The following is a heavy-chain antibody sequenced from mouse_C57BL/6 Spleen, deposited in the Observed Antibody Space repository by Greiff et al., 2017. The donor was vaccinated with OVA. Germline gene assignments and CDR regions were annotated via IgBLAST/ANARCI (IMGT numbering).Heavy chain of an antibody. Sequence: VQLQQPGAELVKPGASVKLSCKASGYTFTSYWMHWVKQRPGQGLEWIGMIHPNSGSTNYNEKFKSKATLTVDKSSSTAYMQLSSLTSEDSAVYYCARRGIYDYAMDCWGQGTSVTVSS. CDR1: GYTFTSYW. D-gene: IGHD1-1*01. J-gene: IGHJ4*01. V-gene: IGHV1-64*01. CDR3: ARRGIYDYAMDC. CDR2: IHPNSGST.